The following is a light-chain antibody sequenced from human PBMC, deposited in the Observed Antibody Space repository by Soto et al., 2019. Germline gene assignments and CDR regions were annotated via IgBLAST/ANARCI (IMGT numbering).Light chain of an antibody. CDR2: DVS. V-gene: IGLV2-11*01. CDR1: SSDVGGYNY. Sequence: QSALTQPRSVSGSPGQSVTISCTGTSSDVGGYNYVPWYQQHPGKAPKLMIYDVSKRPSGVPDRFSGSKSVNTASLTISGLQAEDEADYYCCSYAGSYTYVVFGGGTKVTVL. J-gene: IGLJ2*01. CDR3: CSYAGSYTYVV.